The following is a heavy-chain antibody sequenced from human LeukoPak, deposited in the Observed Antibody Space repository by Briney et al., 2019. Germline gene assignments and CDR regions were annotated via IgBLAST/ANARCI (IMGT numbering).Heavy chain of an antibody. D-gene: IGHD2-15*01. V-gene: IGHV3-48*02. CDR3: AGQYCSGGTCYFNY. Sequence: GGSLRLSCAASGFTFSSYSMNWVRQAPGKGLEWVSYISGGSSTIYYADSVKGRFTISRDNAQNSLYLQMNSLRDEDTAVYYCAGQYCSGGTCYFNYWGQGTLVTVSS. CDR1: GFTFSSYS. J-gene: IGHJ4*02. CDR2: ISGGSSTI.